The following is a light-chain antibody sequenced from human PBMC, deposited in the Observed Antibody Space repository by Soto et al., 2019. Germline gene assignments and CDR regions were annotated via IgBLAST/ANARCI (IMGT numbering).Light chain of an antibody. J-gene: IGKJ4*01. CDR2: AAS. Sequence: DIQITQSPSSLSASVGDRVTITCRASQGISNYLAWYQQKPGKVPKLLIYAASTLQSGVPSRFSGSGSGTEFTLTISSLQPDDFATYYCQQYNSYSPLTFGGGTKVDIK. V-gene: IGKV1-27*01. CDR1: QGISNY. CDR3: QQYNSYSPLT.